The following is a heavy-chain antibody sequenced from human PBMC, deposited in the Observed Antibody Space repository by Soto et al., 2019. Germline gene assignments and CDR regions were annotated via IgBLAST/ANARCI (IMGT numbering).Heavy chain of an antibody. CDR3: ARTLYSSSWYRSFGY. CDR1: GYSFTSYW. V-gene: IGHV5-51*01. J-gene: IGHJ4*02. CDR2: IYPGDSDT. Sequence: GESLKISCKGSGYSFTSYWTGWVRQMPGKGLEWMGIIYPGDSDTRYSPSFQGQVTISADKSISTAYLQWSSLKASDTAMYYCARTLYSSSWYRSFGYWGQGTLVTVSS. D-gene: IGHD6-13*01.